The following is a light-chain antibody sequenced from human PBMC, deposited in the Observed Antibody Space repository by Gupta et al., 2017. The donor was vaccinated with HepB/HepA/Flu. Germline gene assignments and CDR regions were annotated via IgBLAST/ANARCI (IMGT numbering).Light chain of an antibody. CDR2: DAS. CDR1: QDIRTS. Sequence: DIQMTQSPSSLSAPVGDRVTITCQASQDIRTSLNWYHQKPGQAPQLLIYDASHLEIGVPSRFIGRGSGTHFTFTISSLQPEDVATYYCQQYHNLPTFGQGTRVEIK. J-gene: IGKJ1*01. CDR3: QQYHNLPT. V-gene: IGKV1-33*01.